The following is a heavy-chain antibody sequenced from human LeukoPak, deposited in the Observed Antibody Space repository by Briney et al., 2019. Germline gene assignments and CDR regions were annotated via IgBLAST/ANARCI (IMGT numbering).Heavy chain of an antibody. Sequence: GGSLRLSCAASGFTFSSYWMSWVRQAPGKGLEWVANIKQDGSEKYYVDSVKGRFTISRNNAKNSPYLQMNSLRAEDTAVYYCARGGITMVNYYFDYWGQGTLVTVSS. V-gene: IGHV3-7*01. CDR2: IKQDGSEK. CDR1: GFTFSSYW. J-gene: IGHJ4*02. D-gene: IGHD3-10*01. CDR3: ARGGITMVNYYFDY.